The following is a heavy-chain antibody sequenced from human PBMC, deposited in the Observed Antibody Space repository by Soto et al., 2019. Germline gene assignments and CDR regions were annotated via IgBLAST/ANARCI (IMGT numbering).Heavy chain of an antibody. J-gene: IGHJ6*02. CDR3: ARLGYYGSGSYPPGDYYYGMDV. CDR2: IYPGDSDT. D-gene: IGHD3-10*01. CDR1: GYSFTRYW. V-gene: IGHV5-51*01. Sequence: PGESLKISCKGSGYSFTRYWIGWVRQMPGKGLEWMGIIYPGDSDTRYSPSFQGQVTISADKSISTAYLQWSSLKASDTAMYYCARLGYYGSGSYPPGDYYYGMDVWGQGTTVTVSS.